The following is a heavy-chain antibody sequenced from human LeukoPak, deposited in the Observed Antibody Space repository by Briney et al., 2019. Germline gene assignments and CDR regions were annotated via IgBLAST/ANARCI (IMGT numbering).Heavy chain of an antibody. Sequence: GGSLRLSCAASGFTFSSYAVSWVRQAPGKGLEWVSGISGSGGSTYYADSVKGRFTISRDNSKNTLYLQMNSLRAEDTAVYYCASERGGSGYFPIDHWGQGTLVTVSS. CDR2: ISGSGGST. V-gene: IGHV3-23*01. CDR1: GFTFSSYA. J-gene: IGHJ4*02. D-gene: IGHD3-22*01. CDR3: ASERGGSGYFPIDH.